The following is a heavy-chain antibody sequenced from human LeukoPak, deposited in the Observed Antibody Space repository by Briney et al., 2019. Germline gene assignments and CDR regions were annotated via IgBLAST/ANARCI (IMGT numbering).Heavy chain of an antibody. Sequence: ASVKVSCKASGYTFTSYYMHWVRQAPGQGLEWMGIINPTTGDTTYAQKFQGRLTMTRDMSTSTVYMELSSLTSEDTAVYYCATDLGYSGYDSPGYWGQGTLVTVS. V-gene: IGHV1-46*01. D-gene: IGHD5-12*01. J-gene: IGHJ4*02. CDR3: ATDLGYSGYDSPGY. CDR2: INPTTGDT. CDR1: GYTFTSYY.